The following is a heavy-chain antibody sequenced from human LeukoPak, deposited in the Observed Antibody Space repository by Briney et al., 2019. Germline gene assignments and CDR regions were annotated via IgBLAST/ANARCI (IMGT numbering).Heavy chain of an antibody. J-gene: IGHJ4*02. CDR2: IYTGGST. D-gene: IGHD3-3*01. V-gene: IGHV4-4*07. CDR1: GGSISSYY. Sequence: SETLSLTCTVSGGSISSYYWSWIRQPAGKGLEWIGRIYTGGSTNYNPSLKSRVTMSVDTSKNQFSLKLSSVTAADTAVYYCAREYYDFWSGSLGYFDYWGQGTLVTVSS. CDR3: AREYYDFWSGSLGYFDY.